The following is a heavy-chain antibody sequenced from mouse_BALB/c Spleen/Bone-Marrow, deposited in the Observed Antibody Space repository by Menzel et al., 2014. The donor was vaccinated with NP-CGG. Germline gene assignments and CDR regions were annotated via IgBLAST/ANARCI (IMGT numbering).Heavy chain of an antibody. J-gene: IGHJ2*01. V-gene: IGHV1S137*01. D-gene: IGHD2-2*01. CDR3: ARSGGYDYFDY. CDR2: ISTYYGDA. CDR1: GYTFTDYA. Sequence: VQLQQSGAELVRPEVSVKISCKGSGYTFTDYAMHWVKQSHAKSLEWIGVISTYYGDASYNQKFKGKATMTVDKSSSTAYMELARLTSEDSAIYYCARSGGYDYFDYWGQGTTLTVSS.